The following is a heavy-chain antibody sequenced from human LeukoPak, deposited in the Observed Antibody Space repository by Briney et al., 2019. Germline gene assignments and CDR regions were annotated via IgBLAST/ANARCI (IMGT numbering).Heavy chain of an antibody. V-gene: IGHV1-2*04. CDR1: GYTFTGYY. Sequence: ASVKVSCKASGYTFTGYYMHWVRQAPGQGLEWMGWINPNSGGTNYAQKFQGWVTMTRDTSISTAYMELSRLRSDGTAVYYCARGGRAYYDILTGYPEGWYFDYWGQGTLVTVSS. J-gene: IGHJ4*02. CDR2: INPNSGGT. D-gene: IGHD3-9*01. CDR3: ARGGRAYYDILTGYPEGWYFDY.